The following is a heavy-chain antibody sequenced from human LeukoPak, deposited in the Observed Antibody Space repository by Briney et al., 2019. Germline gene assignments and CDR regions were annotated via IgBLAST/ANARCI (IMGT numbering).Heavy chain of an antibody. CDR3: AKALSPFCTSTTCYADY. CDR2: VSWNGDST. CDR1: GFTFDDYT. V-gene: IGHV3-43*01. J-gene: IGHJ4*02. D-gene: IGHD2-2*01. Sequence: AGGSLRLSCAASGFTFDDYTMHWVRHAPGEGLEWLSLVSWNGDSTYYADSVKGRFTISRDNNKNSLYLQMSSLRTEDTALYYCAKALSPFCTSTTCYADYWGQGTLVTVSS.